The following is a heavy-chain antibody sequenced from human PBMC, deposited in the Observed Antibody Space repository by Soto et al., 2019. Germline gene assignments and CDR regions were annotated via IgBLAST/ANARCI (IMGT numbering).Heavy chain of an antibody. D-gene: IGHD3-3*01. J-gene: IGHJ6*02. Sequence: QVQLVESGGGVVQPGRSLRLACAASGFTFSSYGMHWVRQAPGKVLEWVAVISYDGSNKYYADSVKGRFTISRDNSKNTLYLQMNSLRAEDTAVYYCAKDHLRFNYYGMDVWGQGTTVTVSS. CDR1: GFTFSSYG. CDR3: AKDHLRFNYYGMDV. V-gene: IGHV3-30*18. CDR2: ISYDGSNK.